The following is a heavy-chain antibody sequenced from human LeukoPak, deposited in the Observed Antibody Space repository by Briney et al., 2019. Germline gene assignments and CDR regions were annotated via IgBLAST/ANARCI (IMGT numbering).Heavy chain of an antibody. D-gene: IGHD5-12*01. CDR2: IYTSGST. Sequence: SETLSLTCTVSGGSTSSGSYYWSWIRQPAGKGLEWIGRIYTSGSTNYNPSLKSRVTISVDTSKNQFSLKLSSVTAADTAAYYCARHVSGVATDYWGQGTLVTVSS. V-gene: IGHV4-61*02. CDR1: GGSTSSGSYY. CDR3: ARHVSGVATDY. J-gene: IGHJ4*02.